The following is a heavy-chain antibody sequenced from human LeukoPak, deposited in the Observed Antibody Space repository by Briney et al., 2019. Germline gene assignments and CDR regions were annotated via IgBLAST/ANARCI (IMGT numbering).Heavy chain of an antibody. V-gene: IGHV3-13*01. Sequence: GGSLRLSCAASGFTFSSYDMHWVRQATGKGLEWVSAIGTAGDTYYPGSVKGRFTISRENAKNSLYLQMNSLRAGDTAVYYCARDGSFGDPGAFDIWGQGTMVTVSS. D-gene: IGHD3-16*01. CDR1: GFTFSSYD. CDR2: IGTAGDT. J-gene: IGHJ3*02. CDR3: ARDGSFGDPGAFDI.